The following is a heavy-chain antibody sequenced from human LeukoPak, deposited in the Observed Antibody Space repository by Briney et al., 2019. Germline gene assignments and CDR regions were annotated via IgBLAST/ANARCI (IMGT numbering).Heavy chain of an antibody. D-gene: IGHD3-9*01. V-gene: IGHV5-51*01. CDR3: ETAYEILTPFDY. CDR1: GYSFTSYW. CDR2: IYPGDSDT. Sequence: GESLKISCKGSGYSFTSYWIGWVRQMPGKGLKWMGIIYPGDSDTRYSPSFQGQVTISADKSISTAYLQWSSLKASDTAIYYCETAYEILTPFDYWGQGTLVTVSS. J-gene: IGHJ4*02.